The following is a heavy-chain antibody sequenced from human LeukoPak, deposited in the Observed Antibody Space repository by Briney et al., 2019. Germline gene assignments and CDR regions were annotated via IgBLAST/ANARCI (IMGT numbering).Heavy chain of an antibody. CDR1: GFNFSSFV. J-gene: IGHJ1*01. D-gene: IGHD6-13*01. V-gene: IGHV3-23*01. Sequence: GGSLRLSCAGSGFNFSSFVMTWVRQAPGKGLEWVSSISASGRSTYYADSVKGRFTISRDNSKNTLYLQVNSLRAEDTAVYYCARDLGSSSWYGGYFQHWGQGTLVTVSS. CDR2: ISASGRST. CDR3: ARDLGSSSWYGGYFQH.